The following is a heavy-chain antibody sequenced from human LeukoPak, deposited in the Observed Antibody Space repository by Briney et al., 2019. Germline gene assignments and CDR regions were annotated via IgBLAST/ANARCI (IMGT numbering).Heavy chain of an antibody. CDR3: ARLAVAGKGWFDP. V-gene: IGHV1-46*01. D-gene: IGHD6-19*01. CDR2: INPSGGST. Sequence: GASVKVSCKASGYTFTSYYMHWVRQAPGQGLEWMGIINPSGGSTSYAQKFQGSVTMTRDTSTSTVYMELSSLRSEDTAVYYCARLAVAGKGWFDPWGQGTLVTVSS. CDR1: GYTFTSYY. J-gene: IGHJ5*02.